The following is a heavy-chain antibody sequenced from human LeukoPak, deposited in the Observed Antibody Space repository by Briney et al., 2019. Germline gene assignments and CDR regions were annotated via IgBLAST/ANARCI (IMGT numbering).Heavy chain of an antibody. Sequence: GRSLRLSCAASGFTFSSYGMHWVRQAPGKGLEWVAVMSYDGSNKYYADSVKGRFTISRDNSKNTLYLQMNSLRAEDTAVYYCALGSGWYDFDPWGQGTLVTVSS. CDR2: MSYDGSNK. V-gene: IGHV3-30*03. D-gene: IGHD6-19*01. CDR1: GFTFSSYG. CDR3: ALGSGWYDFDP. J-gene: IGHJ5*02.